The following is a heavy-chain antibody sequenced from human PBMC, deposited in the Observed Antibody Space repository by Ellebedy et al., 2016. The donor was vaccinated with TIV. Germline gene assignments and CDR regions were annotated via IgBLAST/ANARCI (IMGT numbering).Heavy chain of an antibody. CDR2: INQDGSAN. J-gene: IGHJ4*02. V-gene: IGHV3-7*03. CDR3: NMPGHSYGYRGDY. Sequence: GESLKISCAASGFTFRSYWMMWVRQAPGKGLECMANINQDGSANYYVDSVKGRFTISRDNAKNSLSLQMNSLKTEDTAVYYCNMPGHSYGYRGDYWGQGTLVTVSS. CDR1: GFTFRSYW. D-gene: IGHD5-18*01.